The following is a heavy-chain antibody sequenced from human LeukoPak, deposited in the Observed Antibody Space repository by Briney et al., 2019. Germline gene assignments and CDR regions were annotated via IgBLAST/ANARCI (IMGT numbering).Heavy chain of an antibody. CDR3: ARVFSTAAGTGMDV. CDR1: GFTFSSYG. Sequence: GGSLRLSCAASGFTFSSYGMHWVRQAPGKGLEWMAVIWYDGSNKYYADSVKGRFTISRDNSKNTLYLQMNSLRAEDTAVYYCARVFSTAAGTGMDVWGQGTTVTVSS. V-gene: IGHV3-33*01. D-gene: IGHD6-13*01. CDR2: IWYDGSNK. J-gene: IGHJ6*02.